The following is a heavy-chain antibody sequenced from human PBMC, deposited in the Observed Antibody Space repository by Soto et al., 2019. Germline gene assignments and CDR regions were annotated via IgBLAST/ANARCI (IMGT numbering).Heavy chain of an antibody. Sequence: GGSLRLSCAASGFTFSSYAMSWVRQAPGKGLEWVSAISGSGGSTYYADSVKGRFTISRDNAKNTLYLQMNSLRAEDTAVYYCAKRLRYDFWSGDFDYWGQGTLVTVSS. D-gene: IGHD3-3*01. V-gene: IGHV3-23*01. J-gene: IGHJ4*02. CDR1: GFTFSSYA. CDR2: ISGSGGST. CDR3: AKRLRYDFWSGDFDY.